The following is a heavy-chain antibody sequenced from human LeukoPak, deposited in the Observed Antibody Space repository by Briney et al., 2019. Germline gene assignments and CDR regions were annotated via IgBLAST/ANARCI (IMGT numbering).Heavy chain of an antibody. Sequence: SETLSLTCTVSGGSISSYYWSWIRQPPGKGLEWIGYIYYSGSTNYSPSLKSRLTISVDTSKNQFSLKLTSVTAADTAVYYCARQISGYSSSWYPNWFDPWGQGTLVTVSS. J-gene: IGHJ5*02. CDR1: GGSISSYY. CDR2: IYYSGST. V-gene: IGHV4-59*08. CDR3: ARQISGYSSSWYPNWFDP. D-gene: IGHD6-13*01.